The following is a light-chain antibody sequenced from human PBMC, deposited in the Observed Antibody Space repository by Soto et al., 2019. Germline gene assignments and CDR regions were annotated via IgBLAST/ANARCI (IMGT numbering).Light chain of an antibody. CDR2: GAS. Sequence: VLTQASDTLSFSPGEGATLSCSASQGISNTYLAWYQQKPGQAPRLLIYGASFRATGIPDRFTGSGSGTDFTLTITRLEPEDFAVYYCQKFGGSSRTCGKGTTGDIK. J-gene: IGKJ1*01. CDR3: QKFGGSSRT. CDR1: QGISNTY. V-gene: IGKV3-20*01.